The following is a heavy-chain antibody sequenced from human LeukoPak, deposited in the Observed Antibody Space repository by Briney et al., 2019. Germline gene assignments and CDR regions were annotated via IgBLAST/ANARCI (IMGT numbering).Heavy chain of an antibody. CDR2: IIPIFGTA. D-gene: IGHD3-22*01. Sequence: ASVTVSCKASGGTFSSYAISWVRQAPGQGLERMGGIIPIFGTANYAQKSQGRVTITTDESTSTAYMELSSLRSEDTAVYYCARANYYDSSGYYFDYWGQGTLVTVSS. CDR3: ARANYYDSSGYYFDY. V-gene: IGHV1-69*05. CDR1: GGTFSSYA. J-gene: IGHJ4*02.